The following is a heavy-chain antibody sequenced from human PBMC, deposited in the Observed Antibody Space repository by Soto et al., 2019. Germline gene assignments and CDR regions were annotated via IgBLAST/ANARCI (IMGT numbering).Heavy chain of an antibody. CDR3: ARGLHYDFWSGTYMDV. Sequence: NPSETLSLTCTVSGGSISSYYWSWIRQPPGKGLEWIGYIYYSGSTNYNPSLKSRVTISVDTSKNQFSLKLSSVTAADTAVYYCARGLHYDFWSGTYMDVWGKGTTVTVSS. V-gene: IGHV4-59*01. CDR2: IYYSGST. D-gene: IGHD3-3*01. J-gene: IGHJ6*03. CDR1: GGSISSYY.